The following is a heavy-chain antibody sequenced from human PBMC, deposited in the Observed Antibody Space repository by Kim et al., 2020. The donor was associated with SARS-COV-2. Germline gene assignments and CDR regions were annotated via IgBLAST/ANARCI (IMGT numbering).Heavy chain of an antibody. J-gene: IGHJ4*02. D-gene: IGHD6-19*01. CDR3: VTSGAVVDHY. CDR1: GFTFSNYN. CDR2: IETSGRST. Sequence: GGSLRLSCVGSGFTFSNYNIFWARQAPGKGLQWLSFIETSGRSTSYADSYADSVRGRFTISRDNAKNSVYLQMNALRVEDTAVYYCVTSGAVVDHYWGKGTLVTVSS. V-gene: IGHV3-21*01.